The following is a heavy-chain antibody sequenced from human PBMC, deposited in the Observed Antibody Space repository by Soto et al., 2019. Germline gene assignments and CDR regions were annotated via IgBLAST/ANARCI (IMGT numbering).Heavy chain of an antibody. Sequence: RQPPGKGLEWIGSIYYSESTYYNPSLKSRVTISVDTSKNHFSLKLSSVTAADTAVYYCAGVRTGYFDYCGQGTLVTVSS. V-gene: IGHV4-39*02. CDR2: IYYSEST. J-gene: IGHJ4*02. CDR3: AGVRTGYFDY.